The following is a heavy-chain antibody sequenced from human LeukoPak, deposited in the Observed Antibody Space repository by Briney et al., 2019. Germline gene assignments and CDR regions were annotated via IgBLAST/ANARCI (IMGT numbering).Heavy chain of an antibody. J-gene: IGHJ4*02. CDR1: GFTFSRSW. Sequence: GGSLRLSCVASGFTFSRSWMSWVRRAPGKGLEWVGNKKQDRSEKYYVDSVKGRFTISRDNAKNTLFLQMNSLRAEDTAVYYCVRDGVGAPPFDYWGQGALVTVSS. V-gene: IGHV3-7*01. CDR2: KKQDRSEK. CDR3: VRDGVGAPPFDY. D-gene: IGHD1-26*01.